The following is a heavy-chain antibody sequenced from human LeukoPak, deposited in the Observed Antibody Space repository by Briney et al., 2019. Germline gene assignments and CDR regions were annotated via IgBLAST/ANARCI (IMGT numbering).Heavy chain of an antibody. CDR2: FDPEYGET. V-gene: IGHV1-24*01. CDR1: GYTFTGYY. J-gene: IGHJ5*02. Sequence: ASVKVSCKASGYTFTGYYMHWVRQAPGKGLEWMGGFDPEYGETIYAQKFQGRVTMTEDTSTDTAYMELSSLRSEDTAVYYCATVVWEAVAGPDVGRKWFDPWGQGTLVTVSS. D-gene: IGHD6-19*01. CDR3: ATVVWEAVAGPDVGRKWFDP.